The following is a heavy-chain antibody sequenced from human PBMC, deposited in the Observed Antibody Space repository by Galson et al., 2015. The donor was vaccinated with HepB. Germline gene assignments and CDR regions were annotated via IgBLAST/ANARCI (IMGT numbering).Heavy chain of an antibody. CDR2: INAGNGNT. D-gene: IGHD3-10*01. J-gene: IGHJ4*02. CDR1: GYTFTSYA. V-gene: IGHV1-3*01. CDR3: ASAHLWFGELFLSPFDY. Sequence: SVKVSCKASGYTFTSYAMHWVRQAPGQRLEWMGWINAGNGNTKYSQKFQGRVTITRDTSASTAYMELSSLRSEDTAVYYCASAHLWFGELFLSPFDYWGQGTLVTVSS.